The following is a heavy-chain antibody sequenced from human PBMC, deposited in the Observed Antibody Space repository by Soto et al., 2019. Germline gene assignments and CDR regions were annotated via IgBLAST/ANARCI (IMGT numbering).Heavy chain of an antibody. CDR1: GYTFTSYD. CDR3: AREITSGWHSVFDY. Sequence: ASVKVSCKASGYTFTSYDINWVRQATGQGLEWMGWMNPNSGNTDYAQKFQGRVTMTRNTSTSTAYMELSSLRSEDTAVYYCAREITSGWHSVFDYWGQGTLVTVSS. D-gene: IGHD6-19*01. CDR2: MNPNSGNT. J-gene: IGHJ4*02. V-gene: IGHV1-8*01.